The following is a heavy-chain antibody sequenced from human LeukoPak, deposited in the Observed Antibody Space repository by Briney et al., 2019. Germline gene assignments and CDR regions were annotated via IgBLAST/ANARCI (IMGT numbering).Heavy chain of an antibody. CDR2: IYYTGST. V-gene: IGHV4-59*01. D-gene: IGHD3-10*01. J-gene: IGHJ4*02. Sequence: PSETLSLTCTVSGASISSYYWSWIRQPPGKGLEWIGYIYYTGSTNYNPSLESRVTISVDTSKKQFSLKLGSVTAADTAVYYCASTYFGSGSYPLDYWGQGILVTVSP. CDR1: GASISSYY. CDR3: ASTYFGSGSYPLDY.